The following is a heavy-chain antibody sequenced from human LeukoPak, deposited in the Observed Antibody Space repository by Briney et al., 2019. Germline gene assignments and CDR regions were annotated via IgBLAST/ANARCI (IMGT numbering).Heavy chain of an antibody. CDR2: ISYDGSNK. V-gene: IGHV3-30-3*01. D-gene: IGHD3-10*01. J-gene: IGHJ4*02. Sequence: PGGSLRLSCAASGFTFSSYAMHWVRQAPGKGLEWVAVISYDGSNKYYADSVKGRFTISRDNSKNTLYLQMNSLRAEDTAVYYCARDSDMVRGPPVDWGQGTLVTVSS. CDR3: ARDSDMVRGPPVD. CDR1: GFTFSSYA.